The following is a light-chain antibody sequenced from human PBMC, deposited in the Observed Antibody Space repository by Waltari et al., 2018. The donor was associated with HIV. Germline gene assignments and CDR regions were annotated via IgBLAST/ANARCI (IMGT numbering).Light chain of an antibody. CDR1: SRDVGDYNY. J-gene: IGLJ2*01. CDR2: EVT. CDR3: SSYADNTAV. Sequence: QSALTQPPSASGSPGQSVTIPCTGTSRDVGDYNYVSWYQQHPGKAPKLMIYEVTKRPSGVPDRFSGSKSGNTASLTVSGLQTEDEADYYCSSYADNTAVFGGGTKLTVL. V-gene: IGLV2-8*01.